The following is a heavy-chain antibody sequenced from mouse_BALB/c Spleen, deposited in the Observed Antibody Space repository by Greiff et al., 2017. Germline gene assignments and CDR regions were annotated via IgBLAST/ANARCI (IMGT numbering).Heavy chain of an antibody. CDR2: IYPGDGDT. V-gene: IGHV1-87*01. D-gene: IGHD2-1*01. J-gene: IGHJ3*01. CDR1: GYTFTSYW. CDR3: ASGGKHAWFAY. Sequence: QVQLQQSGAELARPGASVKLSCKASGYTFTSYWMQWVKQRPGQGLEWIGAIYPGDGDTRYTQKFKGKATLTADKSSSTAYMQLSSLASEDSAVYYCASGGKHAWFAYWGQGTLVTVSA.